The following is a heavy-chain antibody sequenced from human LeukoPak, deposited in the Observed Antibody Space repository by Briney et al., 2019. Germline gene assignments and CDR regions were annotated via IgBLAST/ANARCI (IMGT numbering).Heavy chain of an antibody. Sequence: GGSLRLSCAASGFSFSSYWMSWVRQAPGKGLEWVANIKHDGSDNSYVDSVKGRFTISRDNSKNTLYLQMNSLRAEDTAVYYCARKCINWFDPWGQGTLVTVSS. CDR1: GFSFSSYW. D-gene: IGHD2-8*01. J-gene: IGHJ5*02. V-gene: IGHV3-7*03. CDR3: ARKCINWFDP. CDR2: IKHDGSDN.